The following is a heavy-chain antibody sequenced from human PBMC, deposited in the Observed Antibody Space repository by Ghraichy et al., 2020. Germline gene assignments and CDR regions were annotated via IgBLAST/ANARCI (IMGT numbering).Heavy chain of an antibody. CDR1: GFTFSSYD. D-gene: IGHD6-19*01. CDR3: ARGKWAVAAPFDY. V-gene: IGHV3-13*01. J-gene: IGHJ4*02. CDR2: IDIAGDT. Sequence: GGSLRLSCAASGFTFSSYDMHWVRQVTGKGLEWVSAIDIAGDTYYPGSVKGRFTISRENAKNSLYLQMNSLRAGDTAVYYCARGKWAVAAPFDYWGQGTLVTVSS.